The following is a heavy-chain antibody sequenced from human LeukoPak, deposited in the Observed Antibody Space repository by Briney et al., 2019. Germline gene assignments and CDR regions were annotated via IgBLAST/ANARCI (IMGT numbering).Heavy chain of an antibody. V-gene: IGHV3-30-3*01. Sequence: GGSLRLSCAASGFTFSSYAMHWVRQAPGKGLEGVAVISYDGSNKYYADSVKGRFTISRDNSKNTLYLQMNSLRAEDTAVYYCARDPPGQYCGGDCFTYYFDYWGQGTLVTVSS. J-gene: IGHJ4*02. CDR1: GFTFSSYA. D-gene: IGHD2-21*02. CDR3: ARDPPGQYCGGDCFTYYFDY. CDR2: ISYDGSNK.